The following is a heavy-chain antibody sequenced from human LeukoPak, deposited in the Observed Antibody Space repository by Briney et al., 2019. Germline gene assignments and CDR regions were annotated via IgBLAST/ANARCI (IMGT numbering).Heavy chain of an antibody. J-gene: IGHJ4*02. V-gene: IGHV3-30*02. CDR3: ARDRPNYYGSDGHYYRRDGDY. CDR2: IRYDGSNK. Sequence: GGSLRLSCAASGFTFSSYGMHWVRQAPGKGLEWVAFIRYDGSNKYYADSVKGRFTISRDNSENTLYLQMHSLRAEDTAVYYCARDRPNYYGSDGHYYRRDGDYWGRGTLVSVSS. D-gene: IGHD3-22*01. CDR1: GFTFSSYG.